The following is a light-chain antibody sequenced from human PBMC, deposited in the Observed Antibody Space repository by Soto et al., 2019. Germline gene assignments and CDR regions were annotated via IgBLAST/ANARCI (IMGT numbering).Light chain of an antibody. CDR3: QQYNNWPSWT. V-gene: IGKV3-15*01. Sequence: EIVLMQSPGTLSLSPGERATLSCRASQSVSSNLAWYQQKPGQAPRLLIYGASTRATGIPARFSGSGSGTEFTLTISSLQSEDFAVYYCQQYNNWPSWTFGQGTKVDI. CDR1: QSVSSN. CDR2: GAS. J-gene: IGKJ1*01.